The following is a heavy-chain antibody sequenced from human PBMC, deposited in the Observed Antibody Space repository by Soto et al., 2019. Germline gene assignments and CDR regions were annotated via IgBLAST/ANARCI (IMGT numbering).Heavy chain of an antibody. J-gene: IGHJ4*02. V-gene: IGHV3-48*02. CDR3: ARARLGVGYYFDS. D-gene: IGHD2-15*01. CDR2: ISSDSTTI. CDR1: GFTFSNYR. Sequence: EVHLVESGGGWVQPGGSLRLSCLASGFTFSNYRMNWVRQVPGKGLEWVSYISSDSTTIYYSDSVKGRFTIFRDNAKNSLYLQMNSLRDEDTAVYYCARARLGVGYYFDSWGQGTLVIVSS.